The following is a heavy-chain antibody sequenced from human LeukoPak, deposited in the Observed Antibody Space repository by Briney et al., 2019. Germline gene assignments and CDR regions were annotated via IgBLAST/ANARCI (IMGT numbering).Heavy chain of an antibody. CDR1: GGSVNDYY. V-gene: IGHV4-59*02. J-gene: IGHJ6*02. Sequence: PSETLSLTCTVSGGSVNDYYWSWIRQPPGKGLEWIGHVYFSGTGQYNPSLKSRVSVAMDAPNNQFSLRLSSVTAADTAVYYCARGRRNYYYSGNTSTPWSGAVDVWGPGTTVSVSS. D-gene: IGHD3-10*01. CDR3: ARGRRNYYYSGNTSTPWSGAVDV. CDR2: VYFSGTG.